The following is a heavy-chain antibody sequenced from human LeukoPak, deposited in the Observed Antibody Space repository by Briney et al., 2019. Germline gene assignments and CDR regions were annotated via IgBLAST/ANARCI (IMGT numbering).Heavy chain of an antibody. D-gene: IGHD1-26*01. CDR2: IWYDGSNK. J-gene: IGHJ4*02. Sequence: GGSLRLSCAASGFTFSSYGMHWVRRAPGKGLEWVAVIWYDGSNKYYADSVKGRFTISRDNSKNTLYLQTNSLRGEDTAVYYCARDSGSYSLDYWGQGTLVTVSS. V-gene: IGHV3-33*01. CDR1: GFTFSSYG. CDR3: ARDSGSYSLDY.